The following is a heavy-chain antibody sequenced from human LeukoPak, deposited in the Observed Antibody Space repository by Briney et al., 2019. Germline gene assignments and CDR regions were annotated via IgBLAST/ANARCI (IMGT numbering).Heavy chain of an antibody. CDR2: IYHSGST. D-gene: IGHD6-6*01. CDR1: GGSFSGYY. CDR3: ARASSSPPDY. V-gene: IGHV4-38-2*01. J-gene: IGHJ4*02. Sequence: SETLSLTCGVYGGSFSGYYWGWIRQPPGKGLEWIGSIYHSGSTYYNPSLKSRVTVSVDTSKNQFSLKLSSVTAADTAVYYCARASSSPPDYWGQGTLVTVSS.